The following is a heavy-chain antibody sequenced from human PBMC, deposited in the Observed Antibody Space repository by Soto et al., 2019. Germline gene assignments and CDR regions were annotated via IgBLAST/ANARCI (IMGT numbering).Heavy chain of an antibody. J-gene: IGHJ4*02. Sequence: QVQLQESGPGLVKPSETLSLTCTVSGASFTTYYWSWIRQPPGKGLEWIGYIFYSGHLKYNPSLQCRLPISVHPAKTQISLRLPSVTAPDTAVYYWAREGGGYRFDYWGQGTLVTVSS. CDR3: AREGGGYRFDY. CDR2: IFYSGHL. D-gene: IGHD1-26*01. CDR1: GASFTTYY. V-gene: IGHV4-59*01.